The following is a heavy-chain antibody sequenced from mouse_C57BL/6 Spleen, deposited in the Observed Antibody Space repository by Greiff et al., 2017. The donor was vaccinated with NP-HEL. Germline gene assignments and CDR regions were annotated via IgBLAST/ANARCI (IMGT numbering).Heavy chain of an antibody. J-gene: IGHJ4*01. V-gene: IGHV1-50*01. CDR2: IDPSDSYT. CDR3: GRGAMDY. CDR1: GYTFTSYW. Sequence: VQLQQSGAELVKPGASVKLSCKASGYTFTSYWMQWVKQRPGQGLEWIGEIDPSDSYTNYNQKFKGKATLTVDTSSSTAYMQLSSLTSEDSAVYYCGRGAMDYWGQGTSVTVSS.